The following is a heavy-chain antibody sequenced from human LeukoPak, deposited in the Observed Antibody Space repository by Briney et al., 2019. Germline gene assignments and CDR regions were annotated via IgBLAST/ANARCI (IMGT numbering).Heavy chain of an antibody. Sequence: PSETLSLTCTVSGGSISSYYWSWIRQPPGKGLERIGYIYTSGSTNYNPSLKSRVTISVDTSKNQFSLKLSSVTAADTAVYYCARRITGTTWFDPWGQGTLVTVSS. J-gene: IGHJ5*02. V-gene: IGHV4-4*09. D-gene: IGHD1-7*01. CDR3: ARRITGTTWFDP. CDR2: IYTSGST. CDR1: GGSISSYY.